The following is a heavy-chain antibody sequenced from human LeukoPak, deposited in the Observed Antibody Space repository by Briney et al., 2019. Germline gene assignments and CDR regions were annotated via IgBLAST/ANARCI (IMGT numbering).Heavy chain of an antibody. CDR3: ARRKAGHNWFDP. CDR1: GGSISSSGYY. CDR2: IYYSGTT. Sequence: SETLSLTCIVSGGSISSSGYYWGWIRQPPGKGLEWIGSIYYSGTTYYSPSLKSRVTISVDTSKNQFSLKLSSVTAADTAVYFCARRKAGHNWFDPWGQGTLVTVSS. V-gene: IGHV4-39*01. J-gene: IGHJ5*02.